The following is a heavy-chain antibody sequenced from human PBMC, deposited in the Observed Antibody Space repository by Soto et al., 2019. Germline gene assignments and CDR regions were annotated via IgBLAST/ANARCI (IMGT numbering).Heavy chain of an antibody. J-gene: IGHJ6*02. Sequence: ASVKVSCKASGYTFTSYYMHWVRQAPGQGLEWMGIINPSGGSTSYAQKFQGRVTMTRDTSTSTVYMELSSLRSEDTAVYYCAREVVGATIRLYGMDVWGQWTTVTVSS. V-gene: IGHV1-46*01. CDR1: GYTFTSYY. CDR2: INPSGGST. CDR3: AREVVGATIRLYGMDV. D-gene: IGHD1-26*01.